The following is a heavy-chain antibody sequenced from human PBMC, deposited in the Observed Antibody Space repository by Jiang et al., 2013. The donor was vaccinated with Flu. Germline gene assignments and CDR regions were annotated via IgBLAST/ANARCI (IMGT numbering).Heavy chain of an antibody. V-gene: IGHV1-69*04. Sequence: AEVKKPGASVKVSCKASGYTFTDNYIHWVRRAPGQGLEWMGRIIPILGIANYAQKFQGRVTITADKSTSTAYMELSSLRSEDTAVYYCVIVVPDYWGQGTLVTVSS. CDR3: VIVVPDY. CDR1: GYTFTDNY. J-gene: IGHJ4*02. CDR2: IIPILGIA. D-gene: IGHD1-26*01.